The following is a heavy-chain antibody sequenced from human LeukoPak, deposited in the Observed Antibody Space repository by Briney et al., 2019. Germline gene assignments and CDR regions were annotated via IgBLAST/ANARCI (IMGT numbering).Heavy chain of an antibody. J-gene: IGHJ4*02. CDR1: GFTFSNAW. CDR3: AVHGSGSFDY. D-gene: IGHD3-10*01. Sequence: GGSLRLSGAASGFTFSNAWMSWVRQAPVKGLEWVGRIKSKTDGGTTDYAAPVKGRFTISRDDSKHTLYLQMNSLKTEDTSVYYCAVHGSGSFDYWGQGTLVTVSS. CDR2: IKSKTDGGTT. V-gene: IGHV3-15*01.